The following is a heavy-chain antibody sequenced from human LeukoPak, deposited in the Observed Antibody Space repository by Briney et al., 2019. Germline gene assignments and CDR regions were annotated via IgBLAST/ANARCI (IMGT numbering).Heavy chain of an antibody. V-gene: IGHV3-30*02. CDR2: IKADGSDQ. J-gene: IGHJ2*01. CDR3: AKGRGTAGAPNTWYFDL. Sequence: PGGSLRLSCAGSGFSFSTSGMHWVRQAPGKGLEWAALIKADGSDQYYADSVKGRFTISRDNSKGTLFLQMNSLRVEDTAVYYCAKGRGTAGAPNTWYFDLWGRGTLITVSS. CDR1: GFSFSTSG. D-gene: IGHD6-13*01.